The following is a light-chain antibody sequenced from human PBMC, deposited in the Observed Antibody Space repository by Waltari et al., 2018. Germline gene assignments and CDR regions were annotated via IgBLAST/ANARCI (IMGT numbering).Light chain of an antibody. Sequence: QSVLTQPPSASGTPGQRVTISCSGSSSTIGSNIVNWYQQLPGTAPKLLIYTNNQRPAGVPAPVSGAKAGTSASLAIRGLRSEEEADYHCAAWDDSLTAWVFGGGTKLTVL. CDR2: TNN. CDR3: AAWDDSLTAWV. J-gene: IGLJ3*02. V-gene: IGLV1-44*01. CDR1: SSTIGSNI.